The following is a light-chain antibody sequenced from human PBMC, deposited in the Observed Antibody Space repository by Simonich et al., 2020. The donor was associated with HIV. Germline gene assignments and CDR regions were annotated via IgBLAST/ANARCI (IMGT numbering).Light chain of an antibody. CDR3: QQYNSYSWT. CDR1: QSISNW. J-gene: IGKJ1*01. V-gene: IGKV1-5*01. CDR2: AAS. Sequence: DIQMTQSPSTLSASVGDRVTITCRASQSISNWLAWYQQKPGKVPKLLINAASNLQSGVPSRFSGSGSGTDFTLTISSLQPEDVATYYCQQYNSYSWTFGQGTKVEIK.